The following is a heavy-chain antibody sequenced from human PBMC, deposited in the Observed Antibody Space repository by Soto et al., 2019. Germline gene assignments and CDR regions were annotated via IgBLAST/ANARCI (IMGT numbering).Heavy chain of an antibody. V-gene: IGHV1-69*12. CDR2: IIPIFGTA. CDR3: ARDRGPSSGYYPYWFDP. D-gene: IGHD3-22*01. J-gene: IGHJ5*02. CDR1: GGTFSSYA. Sequence: QVQLVQSGAEVKKPGSSVKVSCKASGGTFSSYAISWVRQAPGQGLEWMGAIIPIFGTANYAQKFQGSVTITADESTHTAYLELSSLRSEDTAVYYCARDRGPSSGYYPYWFDPWGQGTLVTVSS.